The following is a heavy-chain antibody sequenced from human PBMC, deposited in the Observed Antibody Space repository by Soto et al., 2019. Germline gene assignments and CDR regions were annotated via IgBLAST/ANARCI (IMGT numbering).Heavy chain of an antibody. V-gene: IGHV3-33*01. J-gene: IGHJ4*02. Sequence: QVQLVESGGGVVQPGRSLRLSCAASGFTFSTYGMHWVRQAPGKGLEWVAVIWYDGSNKYYADSVKGRFTISRDNSKNPLYLQMNSLRAEDKAVYYCARDQGFDYWGQGTLVTVSS. CDR3: ARDQGFDY. CDR1: GFTFSTYG. CDR2: IWYDGSNK.